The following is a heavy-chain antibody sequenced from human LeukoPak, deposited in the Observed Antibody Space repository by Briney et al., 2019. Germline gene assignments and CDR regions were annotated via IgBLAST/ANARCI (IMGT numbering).Heavy chain of an antibody. CDR1: GYTFTSYD. CDR3: ARANIIVVVAATREPPDY. J-gene: IGHJ4*02. D-gene: IGHD2-15*01. Sequence: ASVKVSCKASGYTFTSYDINWVRQATGQGLEWMGWMNPNSGNTGYAQKFQGRVTMTRNTSISTAYMELSSLRSEDTAVYYCARANIIVVVAATREPPDYWGQGTLVTVSS. CDR2: MNPNSGNT. V-gene: IGHV1-8*01.